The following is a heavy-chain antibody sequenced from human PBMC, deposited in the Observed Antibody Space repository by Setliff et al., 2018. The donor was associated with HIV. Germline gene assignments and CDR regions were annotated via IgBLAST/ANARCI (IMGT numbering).Heavy chain of an antibody. CDR1: GGSISSYY. CDR2: IYTSGST. J-gene: IGHJ4*02. CDR3: ARGLSFYDPGGFDY. V-gene: IGHV4-4*09. D-gene: IGHD3-22*01. Sequence: PPETLSLTCTVSGGSISSYYWSWIRQPPGKGLEWIGYIYTSGSTNYNPSLKSRVTISVDTSKNQFSLKPSSVTAADTAVYYCARGLSFYDPGGFDYWGQGTLVTVSS.